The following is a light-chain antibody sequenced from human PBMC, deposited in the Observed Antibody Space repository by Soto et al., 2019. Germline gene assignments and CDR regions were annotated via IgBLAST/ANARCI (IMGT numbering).Light chain of an antibody. Sequence: EMVLTQPPGTLSLSPGERATPSCRANQSVSSTYLAWYQQKPGQPPMHLTYGASSRTTGIPDMFSGSGSGTEFNLTISRREPEDVAVYYCQQYGSSPPYTFGGGNKVEIK. CDR2: GAS. J-gene: IGKJ4*01. V-gene: IGKV3-20*01. CDR1: QSVSSTY. CDR3: QQYGSSPPYT.